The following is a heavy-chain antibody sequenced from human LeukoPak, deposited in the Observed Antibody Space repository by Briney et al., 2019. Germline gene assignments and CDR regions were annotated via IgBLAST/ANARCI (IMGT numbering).Heavy chain of an antibody. Sequence: GGSLRLSCVASGLTFTDHPMNWVRQAPGKGLEWISYIGGDGIAFYADSVKGRFTASKDDARKSMYLQMNSLRVEDTAVYYCAKDRANWAIDDWGQGTQVTVSS. J-gene: IGHJ4*02. D-gene: IGHD3-16*01. CDR2: IGGDGIA. CDR3: AKDRANWAIDD. V-gene: IGHV3-69-1*01. CDR1: GLTFTDHP.